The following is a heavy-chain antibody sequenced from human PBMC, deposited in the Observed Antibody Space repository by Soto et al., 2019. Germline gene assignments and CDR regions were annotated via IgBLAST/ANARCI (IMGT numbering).Heavy chain of an antibody. CDR2: ISGSGGST. D-gene: IGHD2-15*01. CDR1: GFTFSSYA. CDR3: AKDRPSPHSDIVVVVAATDY. V-gene: IGHV3-23*01. J-gene: IGHJ4*02. Sequence: PGGSLRLSCAASGFTFSSYAMSWVRQAPGKGLEWVSAISGSGGSTYYADSVKGRFTISRDNSKNTLYLQMNSLRAEDTAVYYCAKDRPSPHSDIVVVVAATDYWGQGTLVTVSS.